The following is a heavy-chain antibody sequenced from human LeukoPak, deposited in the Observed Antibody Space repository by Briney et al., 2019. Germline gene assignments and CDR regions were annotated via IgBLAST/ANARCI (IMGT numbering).Heavy chain of an antibody. D-gene: IGHD5-18*01. Sequence: GSSVKVSCKASGGTFSSYAISWVRQAPGQGLEWMGRIIPILGIANYAQKFQGRVTITADKSTSTAYMELSSLRSEDTAVYYCARDPGRDTAMVNPTKNWFDPWGQGTLVTVSS. V-gene: IGHV1-69*04. CDR3: ARDPGRDTAMVNPTKNWFDP. CDR2: IIPILGIA. J-gene: IGHJ5*02. CDR1: GGTFSSYA.